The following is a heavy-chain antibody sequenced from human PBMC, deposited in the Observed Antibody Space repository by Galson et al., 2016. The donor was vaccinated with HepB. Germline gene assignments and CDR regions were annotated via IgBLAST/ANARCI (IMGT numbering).Heavy chain of an antibody. D-gene: IGHD4-17*01. CDR2: IYPVDSDV. Sequence: QSGAEVKKPGDSLKISCKASGYRFTTSWIAWVRQMPGKGLEWIGVIYPVDSDVRYTSSFRGQVTISADKSISTAYLQWNSLQASDTAIYYCARHFYYGARVYGMDVWGQGTTVTVSS. J-gene: IGHJ6*02. CDR3: ARHFYYGARVYGMDV. V-gene: IGHV5-51*01. CDR1: GYRFTTSW.